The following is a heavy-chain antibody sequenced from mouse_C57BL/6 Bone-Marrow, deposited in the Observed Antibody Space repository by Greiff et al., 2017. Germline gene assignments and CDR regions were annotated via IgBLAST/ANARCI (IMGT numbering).Heavy chain of an antibody. J-gene: IGHJ3*01. CDR1: GFTFNTYA. V-gene: IGHV10-3*01. CDR3: VREGMFTTGGAWFAY. Sequence: DVQLVESGGGLVQPKGSLKLSCAASGFTFNTYAMHWVRQAPGKGLEWVARISRKSSNYATYYADSVKDRFTTSRDDSPSMLYLQMNNLKTEDTAMYYGVREGMFTTGGAWFAYWGQGTLVTVSA. CDR2: ISRKSSNYAT. D-gene: IGHD2-2*01.